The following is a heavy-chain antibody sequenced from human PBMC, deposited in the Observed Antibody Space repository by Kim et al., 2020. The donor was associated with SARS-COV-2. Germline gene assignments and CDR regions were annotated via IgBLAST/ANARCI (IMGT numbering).Heavy chain of an antibody. V-gene: IGHV4-39*01. J-gene: IGHJ4*01. Sequence: SETLSLTCTVSGGSISSSSYYWGWIRQPPGKGLEWIGSIYYSGSTYYNPSLKSRVTISVDTSKNQFSLKLSSVTAADTAVYYCANQRRRGREAQPYYFY. CDR1: GGSISSSSYY. D-gene: IGHD3-16*01. CDR2: IYYSGST. CDR3: ANQRRRGREAQPYYFY.